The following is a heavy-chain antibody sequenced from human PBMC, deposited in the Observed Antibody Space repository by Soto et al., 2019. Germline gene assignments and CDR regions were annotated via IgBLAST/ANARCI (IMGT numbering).Heavy chain of an antibody. CDR2: IYTSGTA. CDR1: GGSIRTYY. CDR3: ARDFDISSTYRLDH. Sequence: SETLSLTCTVSGGSIRTYYWSWIRQPAGKGLEWIGRIYTSGTANYSPSLKGRVIMAVDTAKNQLSLKVTSVTAADTAVYYCARDFDISSTYRLDHWGQGTLVTVSS. D-gene: IGHD6-6*01. J-gene: IGHJ4*02. V-gene: IGHV4-4*07.